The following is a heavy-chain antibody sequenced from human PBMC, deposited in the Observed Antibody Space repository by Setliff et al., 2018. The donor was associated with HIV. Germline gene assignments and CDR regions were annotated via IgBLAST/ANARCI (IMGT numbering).Heavy chain of an antibody. V-gene: IGHV5-51*01. J-gene: IGHJ4*02. CDR3: ARLRHNRPWLVVNSPLDS. CDR1: GYTFSTYW. CDR2: IYPDKSDT. D-gene: IGHD6-19*01. Sequence: PGESLKISCQGSGYTFSTYWIAWVRQTPGKGMDWVGLIYPDKSDTKYRPSLQGQVTISADKSIATANLQWNNLKASDTALYYCARLRHNRPWLVVNSPLDSWGQGTLVTVSS.